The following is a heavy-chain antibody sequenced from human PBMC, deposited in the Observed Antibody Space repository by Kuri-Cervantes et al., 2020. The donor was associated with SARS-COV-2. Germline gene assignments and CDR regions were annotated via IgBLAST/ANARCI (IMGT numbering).Heavy chain of an antibody. V-gene: IGHV3-43*02. CDR1: EFTFGDYA. CDR2: IRVDGGST. Sequence: GGSLRLSCAPREFTFGDYAMHWAPQAPGKGVGWVSLIRVDGGSTYYADSVKGRFTISRDNSKNSLYLQMNSLRTEDTALYYCARSGSYPYYYYGMDVGGQGTTVTVSS. J-gene: IGHJ6*02. CDR3: ARSGSYPYYYYGMDV. D-gene: IGHD1-26*01.